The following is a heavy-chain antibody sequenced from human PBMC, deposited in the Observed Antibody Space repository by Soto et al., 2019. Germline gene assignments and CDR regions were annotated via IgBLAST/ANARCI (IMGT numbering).Heavy chain of an antibody. J-gene: IGHJ6*02. CDR1: VGTFSDFT. CDR3: ARAVEPLFYGMDV. V-gene: IGHV1-8*02. CDR2: MNPNSGNT. D-gene: IGHD1-26*01. Sequence: ASVKVSCKASVGTFSDFTINWVRQATGQGLEWMGWMNPNSGNTGYAQKFQGRVTMTRNTSISTAYMELSSLRSEDTAVYYCARAVEPLFYGMDVWGQGTTVTVSS.